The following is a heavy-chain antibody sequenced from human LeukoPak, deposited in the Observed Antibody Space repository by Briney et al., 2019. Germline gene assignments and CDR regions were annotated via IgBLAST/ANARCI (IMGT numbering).Heavy chain of an antibody. CDR1: GGSISSGGYS. J-gene: IGHJ4*02. CDR2: IYYSGST. D-gene: IGHD3-22*01. Sequence: SETLSLTCAVSGGSISSGGYSWSWIRQPPGKGLEWIGYIYYSGSTYYNPSLKSRVTISVDTSKNQFSLKLSSVTAADTAVYYCARHSDYYDSSGYSGFDYWGQGTLVTVSS. CDR3: ARHSDYYDSSGYSGFDY. V-gene: IGHV4-30-2*03.